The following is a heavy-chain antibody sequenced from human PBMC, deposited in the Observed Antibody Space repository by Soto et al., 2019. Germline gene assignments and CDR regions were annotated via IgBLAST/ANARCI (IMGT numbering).Heavy chain of an antibody. J-gene: IGHJ5*02. Sequence: QLQLQESGPGLVKPSETLSLTCTVSAGSISRSNYYWGWIRQPPGKGLEWIGSMYSSGKTYYNPSLKCRVTLSVDTSKNQFSLKLTSVTTADTAVYYCARQPYDSSGYYYGAWGQGTLVTVSS. CDR1: AGSISRSNYY. V-gene: IGHV4-39*01. D-gene: IGHD3-22*01. CDR2: MYSSGKT. CDR3: ARQPYDSSGYYYGA.